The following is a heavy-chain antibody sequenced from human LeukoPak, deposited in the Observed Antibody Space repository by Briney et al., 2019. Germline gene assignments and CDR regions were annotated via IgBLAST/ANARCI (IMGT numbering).Heavy chain of an antibody. CDR3: ARLVAAAALSPY. D-gene: IGHD6-13*01. CDR1: GFTFSDSY. J-gene: IGHJ4*02. CDR2: ISNSGSSI. V-gene: IGHV3-11*04. Sequence: PGGSLRLSCAASGFTFSDSYMTWIRQAPGKGLEWVSYISNSGSSIYYADSVKGRFTTSRDNAKSSLYLQMNSLRTEDTAVYYCARLVAAAALSPYWGQGTLVTVSS.